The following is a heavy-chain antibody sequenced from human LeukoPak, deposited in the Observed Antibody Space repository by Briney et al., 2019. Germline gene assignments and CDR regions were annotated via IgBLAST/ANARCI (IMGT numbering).Heavy chain of an antibody. Sequence: TSETLSLTCSVSGGSINSRPYYWGWIRQPPGKGLEWIGNIYYSGSTYYNPSLKSRVTISVDTSKNQLSLKLSSVTAADTAVYYCARLVPPGSNYFDYWGQGTLVTVSS. CDR3: ARLVPPGSNYFDY. V-gene: IGHV4-39*01. CDR1: GGSINSRPYY. CDR2: IYYSGST. D-gene: IGHD1-14*01. J-gene: IGHJ4*02.